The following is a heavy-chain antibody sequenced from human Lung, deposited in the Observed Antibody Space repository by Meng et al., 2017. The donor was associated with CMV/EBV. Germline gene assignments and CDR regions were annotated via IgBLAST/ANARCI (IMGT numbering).Heavy chain of an antibody. CDR1: GFTLSRYD. Sequence: GESLKISCAASGFTLSRYDIHWACQATGKGLEWVSGIGSRGDTHYADSVKGRFTISRENAKNSVYLQVNSVRAGDTAVYYCGRKIPVSGMDVWGQGTTVTVSS. J-gene: IGHJ6*02. D-gene: IGHD1-26*01. CDR3: GRKIPVSGMDV. CDR2: IGSRGDT. V-gene: IGHV3-13*01.